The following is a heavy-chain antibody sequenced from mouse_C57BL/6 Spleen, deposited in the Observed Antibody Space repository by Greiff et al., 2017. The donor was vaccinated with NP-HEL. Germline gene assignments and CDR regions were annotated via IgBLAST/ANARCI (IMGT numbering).Heavy chain of an antibody. D-gene: IGHD1-1*01. V-gene: IGHV1-55*01. CDR2: IYPGSGST. CDR1: GYTFTSYW. Sequence: QVQLQQPGAELVKPGASVKMSCKASGYTFTSYWITWVKQRPGQGLEWIGDIYPGSGSTNYNEKFKSKATLTVDTSSSTAYMQLSSLTSEDSAVYYCARKRYYYYGSSFYYFDYWGQGTTRTVSS. CDR3: ARKRYYYYGSSFYYFDY. J-gene: IGHJ2*01.